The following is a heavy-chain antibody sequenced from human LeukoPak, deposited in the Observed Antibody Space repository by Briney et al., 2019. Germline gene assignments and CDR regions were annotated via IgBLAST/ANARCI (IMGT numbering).Heavy chain of an antibody. D-gene: IGHD5-18*01. Sequence: PGGSLRLSCAASGFTFSSYSMNWVRQAPGKGLEWVSYISSSSSTIYYADSVKGRFTISRDNAKNSLYLQMNSLRAEDTAVYYCARDMGYSYGYSYFDHWGQGTLVTVSS. CDR3: ARDMGYSYGYSYFDH. V-gene: IGHV3-48*01. J-gene: IGHJ4*02. CDR2: ISSSSSTI. CDR1: GFTFSSYS.